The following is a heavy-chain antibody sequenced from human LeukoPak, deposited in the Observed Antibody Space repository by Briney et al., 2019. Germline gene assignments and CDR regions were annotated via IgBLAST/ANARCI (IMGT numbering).Heavy chain of an antibody. CDR3: ARSVNWGSPHYWYFDL. CDR2: IIPVSGTT. Sequence: ASVKVSCKASGGTLSNHAVSWVRPAPGQGLEWMGRIIPVSGTTNYAQKFQGRVTITTDESTSTVYMDLSSLRSEDTAVYVCARSVNWGSPHYWYFDLWGRGTLVAVSS. CDR1: GGTLSNHA. J-gene: IGHJ2*01. V-gene: IGHV1-69*05. D-gene: IGHD7-27*01.